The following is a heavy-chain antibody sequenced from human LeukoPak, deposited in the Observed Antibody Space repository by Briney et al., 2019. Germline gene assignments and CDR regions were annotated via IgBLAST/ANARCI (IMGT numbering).Heavy chain of an antibody. V-gene: IGHV1-69*13. Sequence: ASVKVSCKASGGTFSSYAISWVRQAPGQGLEWMGGTIPIFGTANYAQKFQGRVTTTADESTSTAYMELSSLRSEDTAVYYCARGKAVADYYYYYGMDVWGKGTTVTVSS. D-gene: IGHD6-19*01. CDR3: ARGKAVADYYYYYGMDV. J-gene: IGHJ6*04. CDR2: TIPIFGTA. CDR1: GGTFSSYA.